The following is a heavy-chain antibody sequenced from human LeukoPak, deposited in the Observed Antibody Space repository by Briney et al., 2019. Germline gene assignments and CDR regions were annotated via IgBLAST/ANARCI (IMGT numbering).Heavy chain of an antibody. D-gene: IGHD6-13*01. V-gene: IGHV3-30*18. J-gene: IGHJ4*02. CDR3: AKDRNQQHIDY. Sequence: GGSLRLSCAASGFTFKSHAMSWVRQAPGKGLEWVAVISYDGSNKYYADSVRGRFTISRDNSKNTLYLQMNSLRAEDTAVYYCAKDRNQQHIDYWGQGTLVTVSS. CDR1: GFTFKSHA. CDR2: ISYDGSNK.